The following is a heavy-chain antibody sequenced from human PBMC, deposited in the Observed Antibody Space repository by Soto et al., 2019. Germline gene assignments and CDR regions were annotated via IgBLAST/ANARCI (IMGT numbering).Heavy chain of an antibody. CDR1: GGTFSSYA. J-gene: IGHJ4*02. Sequence: SVKVSCKASGGTFSSYAISWVRQAPGQGLEWMGGIIPIFGTANYAQKFQGRVTITADKSTSTAYMEMSSLRSEDTAVYYCARDEPQTASFDHWGQGTLVTVSS. V-gene: IGHV1-69*06. CDR2: IIPIFGTA. CDR3: ARDEPQTASFDH. D-gene: IGHD5-18*01.